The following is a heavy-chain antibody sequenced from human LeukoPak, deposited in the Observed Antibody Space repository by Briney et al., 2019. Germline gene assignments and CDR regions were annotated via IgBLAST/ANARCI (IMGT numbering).Heavy chain of an antibody. CDR1: GFTFSSYG. V-gene: IGHV3-30*18. CDR2: ISYDESNK. J-gene: IGHJ4*02. Sequence: GGSLRLSCAASGFTFSSYGMHWVRQAPGRGLEWVAVISYDESNKYYEDSVKGRFTISRDNSKNTLYLHMNSLRADDTAVYYCAKDQNPWELLRGQAGDYWGQGTLVTVSS. CDR3: AKDQNPWELLRGQAGDY. D-gene: IGHD1-26*01.